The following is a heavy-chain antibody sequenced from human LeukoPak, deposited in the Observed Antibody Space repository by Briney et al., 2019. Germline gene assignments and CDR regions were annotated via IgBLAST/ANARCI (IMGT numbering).Heavy chain of an antibody. D-gene: IGHD3-22*01. J-gene: IGHJ4*02. CDR3: AREYSYYDSSGYYGGSGYFDY. Sequence: PSETLSLTCTVSGGSFSTYYWSWIRQPPGKGLEWIAYIYYSGSTNYNPSLQSRVTISVNTSKNQFSLRLSSVTAAGTAVYYCAREYSYYDSSGYYGGSGYFDYWSQGTLVTVSS. CDR2: IYYSGST. CDR1: GGSFSTYY. V-gene: IGHV4-59*01.